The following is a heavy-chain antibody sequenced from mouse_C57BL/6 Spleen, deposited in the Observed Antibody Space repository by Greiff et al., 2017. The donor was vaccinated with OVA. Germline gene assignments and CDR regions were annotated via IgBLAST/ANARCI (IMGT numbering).Heavy chain of an antibody. D-gene: IGHD2-4*01. CDR2: IYPSDSET. Sequence: VQLQQPGAELVRPGSSVKLSCKASGYIFTSYWMDWVKQRPGQGLEWIGNIYPSDSETHYNQKFKDKATLTVDKSSSTAYMQLSSLTSEDSAVYYCARRDYDYHFAYWGQGTLVTVSA. CDR3: ARRDYDYHFAY. J-gene: IGHJ3*01. CDR1: GYIFTSYW. V-gene: IGHV1-61*01.